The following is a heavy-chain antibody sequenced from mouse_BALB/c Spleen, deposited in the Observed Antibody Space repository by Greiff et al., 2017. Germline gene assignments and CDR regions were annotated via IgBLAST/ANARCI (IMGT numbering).Heavy chain of an antibody. CDR2: ISDGGSYT. V-gene: IGHV5-4*02. J-gene: IGHJ2*01. CDR3: ARDGGTTASFDY. Sequence: EVKVVESGGGLVKPGGSLKLSCAASGFTFSDYYMYWVRQTPEKRLEWVATISDGGSYTYYPDSVKGRFTISRDNAKNNLYLQMSSLKSEDTAMYYCARDGGTTASFDYWGQGTTLTVSS. D-gene: IGHD1-2*01. CDR1: GFTFSDYY.